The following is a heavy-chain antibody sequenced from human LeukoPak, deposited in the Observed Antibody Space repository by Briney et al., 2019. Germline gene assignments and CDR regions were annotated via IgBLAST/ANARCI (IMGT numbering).Heavy chain of an antibody. J-gene: IGHJ4*02. CDR1: GYTFTSCG. Sequence: ASVKVSCKASGYTFTSCGICWVRQAPGQGLEWMGWINPNSGGTNYAQKFQGRVTMTRDTSISTAYMELSRLRSDDTAVYYCARERLVGNDYWGQGTLVTVSS. CDR3: ARERLVGNDY. CDR2: INPNSGGT. D-gene: IGHD2-8*02. V-gene: IGHV1-2*02.